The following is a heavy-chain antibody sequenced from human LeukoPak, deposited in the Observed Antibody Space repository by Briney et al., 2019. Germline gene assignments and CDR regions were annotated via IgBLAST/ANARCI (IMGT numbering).Heavy chain of an antibody. V-gene: IGHV4-59*01. CDR2: IYYSGST. D-gene: IGHD3-10*01. CDR1: GGSISSYY. Sequence: SETLSLTCTVSGGSISSYYWSWIRQPPGKGLEWIGYIYYSGSTNYGPSLKSRVTISVDTSKNQFSLKLSSVTAADTAVYYCARANLWPSYYFDYWGQGTLVTVSS. J-gene: IGHJ4*02. CDR3: ARANLWPSYYFDY.